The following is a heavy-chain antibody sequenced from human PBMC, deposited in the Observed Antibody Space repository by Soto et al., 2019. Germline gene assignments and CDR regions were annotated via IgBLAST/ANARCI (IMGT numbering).Heavy chain of an antibody. V-gene: IGHV3-23*01. Sequence: EVQVLESGGGLVQPGESLRLSCAASGFTFINYAMSWVRQAPGKGLEWVSSISGSGGTTYYEDSVKGRFTISRDNSKNTLYLQLNSLRAEDTALFYCAKPRGPRWELLGGFDYWGQGILVTVSS. CDR2: ISGSGGTT. D-gene: IGHD1-26*01. CDR1: GFTFINYA. CDR3: AKPRGPRWELLGGFDY. J-gene: IGHJ4*02.